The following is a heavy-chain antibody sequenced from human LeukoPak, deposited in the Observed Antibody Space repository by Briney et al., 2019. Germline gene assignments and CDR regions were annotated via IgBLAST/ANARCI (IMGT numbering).Heavy chain of an antibody. Sequence: MGWINPNSGGTNYAQKFQGWVTMTRDTSISTAYMELSRLRSDDTAVYYCARSRTSSFRFGPWGQGTLVTVSS. J-gene: IGHJ5*02. D-gene: IGHD6-19*01. CDR3: ARSRTSSFRFGP. V-gene: IGHV1-2*04. CDR2: INPNSGGT.